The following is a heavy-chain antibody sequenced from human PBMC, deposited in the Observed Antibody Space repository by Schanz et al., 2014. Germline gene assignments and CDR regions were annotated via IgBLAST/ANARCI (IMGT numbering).Heavy chain of an antibody. CDR2: HSQDGSFT. Sequence: EVHLVESGGGFVQPGGSLRLSCAASGFTFSSSWMHWVRQAPGKGLVWVSRHSQDGSFTTYAGSVKGRFTISRDNARNTRYLQTNSLRAEDTAVYYCTRDTDYHFDYWGQGTLVTVSS. V-gene: IGHV3-74*01. J-gene: IGHJ4*02. D-gene: IGHD4-17*01. CDR3: TRDTDYHFDY. CDR1: GFTFSSSW.